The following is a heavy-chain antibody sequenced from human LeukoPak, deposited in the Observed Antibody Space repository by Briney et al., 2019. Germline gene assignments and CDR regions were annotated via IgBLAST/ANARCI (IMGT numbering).Heavy chain of an antibody. V-gene: IGHV1-2*02. J-gene: IGHJ4*02. D-gene: IGHD5-24*01. Sequence: ASVKVSCKASGYTFTGYYMHWVRQAPGQGLEWMGWINPNSGGTNYAQKFQGGVTMTRDTSISTAYMELSRLRSDDTAVYYCAREGRDGYKPLDYWGQGTLVTVSS. CDR2: INPNSGGT. CDR3: AREGRDGYKPLDY. CDR1: GYTFTGYY.